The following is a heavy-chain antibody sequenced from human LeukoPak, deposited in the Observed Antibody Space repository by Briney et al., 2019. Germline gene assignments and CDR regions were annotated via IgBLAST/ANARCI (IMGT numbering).Heavy chain of an antibody. CDR3: AKDQKPGYSSGWSGDY. Sequence: PGGSLRLSCAASGFTFSDHYMSWIRQAPGKGLEWLLYIGGSGKSIFYADSVKGRFTVSRDNAKNSLYLQMNSLRAEDTAVYYCAKDQKPGYSSGWSGDYWGQGTLVTVSS. V-gene: IGHV3-11*01. J-gene: IGHJ4*02. CDR2: IGGSGKSI. CDR1: GFTFSDHY. D-gene: IGHD6-19*01.